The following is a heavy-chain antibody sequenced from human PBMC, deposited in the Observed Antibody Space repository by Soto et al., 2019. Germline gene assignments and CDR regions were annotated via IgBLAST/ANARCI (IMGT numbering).Heavy chain of an antibody. J-gene: IGHJ6*01. CDR1: GFSFRDYA. CDR2: ISYDGYNK. CDR3: ARGNSVYCSSSYCYVPNGLDV. D-gene: IGHD2-2*01. Sequence: GGSLRLSCVASGFSFRDYALHWVRQAPGKGLEWVALISYDGYNKYDAASVRGRFTISRDNSKDTLSLQMDSLRVEDTATYYCARGNSVYCSSSYCYVPNGLDVRGQGTTVPV. V-gene: IGHV3-30*04.